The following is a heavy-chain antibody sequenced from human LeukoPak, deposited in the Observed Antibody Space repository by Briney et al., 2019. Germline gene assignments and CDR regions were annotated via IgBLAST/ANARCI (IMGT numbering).Heavy chain of an antibody. D-gene: IGHD6-19*01. J-gene: IGHJ4*02. Sequence: ASVKVSCKASGYTFTSYGISWVRQAPGQGLEWMGWISAYNGNTNYAQKLQGRVTMTTDTSTSTAYMELRSLRSDDTAVYYCARVGPGGWSPPHPFDYWGQGTLVTVSS. CDR1: GYTFTSYG. V-gene: IGHV1-18*01. CDR3: ARVGPGGWSPPHPFDY. CDR2: ISAYNGNT.